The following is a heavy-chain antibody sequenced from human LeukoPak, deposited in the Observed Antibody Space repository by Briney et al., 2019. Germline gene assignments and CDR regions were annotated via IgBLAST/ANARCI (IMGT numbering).Heavy chain of an antibody. V-gene: IGHV3-21*01. J-gene: IGHJ4*02. CDR2: ISSSSSYI. CDR1: GFTVSSNY. D-gene: IGHD6-19*01. Sequence: GGSLRLSCAASGFTVSSNYMNWVRQAPGKGLEWVSSISSSSSYIYYADSVKGRFTISRDNAKNSLYLQMNSLRAEDTAVYYCARVSGGIAVAGNDYWGQGTLVTVSS. CDR3: ARVSGGIAVAGNDY.